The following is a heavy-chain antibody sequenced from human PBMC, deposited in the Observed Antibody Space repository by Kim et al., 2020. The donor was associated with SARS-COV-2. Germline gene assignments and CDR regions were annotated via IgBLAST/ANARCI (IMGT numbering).Heavy chain of an antibody. V-gene: IGHV3-13*01. D-gene: IGHD1-7*01. CDR3: ARDGGTGGSGTTHGMDV. Sequence: GGSLRLSCAASGFTFSSYDMHWVRQATGKGLEWVSAIGTAGDTYYPGSVKGRFTISRENAKNSLYLQMNSLRAGDTAVYYCARDGGTGGSGTTHGMDVWGQGTTVTVSS. J-gene: IGHJ6*02. CDR2: IGTAGDT. CDR1: GFTFSSYD.